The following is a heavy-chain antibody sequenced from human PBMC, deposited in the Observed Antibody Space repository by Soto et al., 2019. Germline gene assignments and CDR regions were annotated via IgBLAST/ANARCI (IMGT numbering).Heavy chain of an antibody. CDR1: EFTFSNAR. J-gene: IGHJ4*02. Sequence: EVQLVDSGGGLVQPGGSLRLSCAASEFTFSNARVSWVRQAPGKGLEWVGHIKRKTEGGTTDYAAPVKGRFTISRDESGNTGYLQMNSLKTEDTAGDYWSTGGDCRGGGCQTIGFWGQGTLVTVSS. D-gene: IGHD2-15*01. CDR3: STGGDCRGGGCQTIGF. CDR2: IKRKTEGGTT. V-gene: IGHV3-15*01.